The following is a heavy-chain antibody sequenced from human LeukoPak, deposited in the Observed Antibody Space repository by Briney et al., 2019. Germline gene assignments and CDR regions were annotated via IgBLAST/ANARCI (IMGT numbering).Heavy chain of an antibody. CDR1: GFTFSSYA. Sequence: GGSLRLSCAASGFTFSSYAMHWVRQAPGKGPEWVAVISYDGSNKYYADSVKGRFTISRDNSKNTLYLQMNSLRAEDTAVYYCARGGEWELLGDFDYWGQGTLVTVSS. CDR2: ISYDGSNK. J-gene: IGHJ4*02. V-gene: IGHV3-30*01. D-gene: IGHD1-26*01. CDR3: ARGGEWELLGDFDY.